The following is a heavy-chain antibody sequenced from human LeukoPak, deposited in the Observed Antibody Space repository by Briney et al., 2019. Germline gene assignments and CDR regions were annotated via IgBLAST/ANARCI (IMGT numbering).Heavy chain of an antibody. D-gene: IGHD2-2*01. J-gene: IGHJ4*02. CDR3: AKDVPQAWQLLGH. V-gene: IGHV3-30*02. CDR2: IRYDGSDQ. CDR1: GFTFNIYG. Sequence: GGSLRLSCAASGFTFNIYGMHWVRQAPGKGLEWVTFIRYDGSDQYYADSGKGRFTISRDNSKNTLSLQMNSLRAEDTAVYYCAKDVPQAWQLLGHWGQGTLVTVFS.